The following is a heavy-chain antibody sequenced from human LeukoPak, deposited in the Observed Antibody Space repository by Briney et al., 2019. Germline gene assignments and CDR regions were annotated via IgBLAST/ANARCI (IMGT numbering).Heavy chain of an antibody. CDR3: ARARYGGNYCFDY. D-gene: IGHD4-23*01. CDR1: GFTFSSYW. V-gene: IGHV3-74*01. J-gene: IGHJ4*02. CDR2: INSDGRST. Sequence: QPVGSLRLSYADPGFTFSSYWMRCVRQAPGKGLVWVSRINSDGRSTSYADSVKGRFTISRHNAKNTLYLQKNSLRAEDTAVYYCARARYGGNYCFDYRGQGALVTVSS.